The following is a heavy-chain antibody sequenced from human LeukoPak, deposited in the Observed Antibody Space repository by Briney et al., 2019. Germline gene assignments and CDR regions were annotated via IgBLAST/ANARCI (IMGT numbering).Heavy chain of an antibody. V-gene: IGHV3-43*01. CDR3: AKEVDCPSDCLFFHS. CDR1: GFTFDRFT. D-gene: IGHD2-21*02. J-gene: IGHJ4*02. Sequence: PGGSLRHPCAASGFTFDRFTIHWVRQTPGKGLEWVSIINRRGHTFYADSVKGRFTISRDNSRNSVFLQMNSLRPEDTALYHCAKEVDCPSDCLFFHSWGQGTLVAVSS. CDR2: INRRGHT.